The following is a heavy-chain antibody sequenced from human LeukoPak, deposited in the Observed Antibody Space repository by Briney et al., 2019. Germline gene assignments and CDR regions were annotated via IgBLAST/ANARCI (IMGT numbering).Heavy chain of an antibody. D-gene: IGHD3-10*01. CDR3: ARQQALWFGELFDP. V-gene: IGHV4-39*01. J-gene: IGHJ5*02. CDR1: GGSISSSSYY. CDR2: IYYSGST. Sequence: SETLSLTCTVSGGSISSSSYYWGWIRQPPGKGLEWIGSIYYSGSTYYNPSLKSRVTISVDTSKNQFSLKLSSVTAADTAVYYCARQQALWFGELFDPWGQGTLVTVSS.